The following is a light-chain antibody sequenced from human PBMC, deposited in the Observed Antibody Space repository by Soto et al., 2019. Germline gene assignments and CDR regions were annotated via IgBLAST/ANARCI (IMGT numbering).Light chain of an antibody. Sequence: QSVLTQPPSVSRAPGQRVTISCTGSSSNIGAGYDVHWYQQLPGTAPKLLIYGNSHRPSGVPDRFSGSKSGTSASLAITGLQAEDEADYYCQSYDSSLSAVVFGGGTKVTVL. J-gene: IGLJ2*01. CDR3: QSYDSSLSAVV. V-gene: IGLV1-40*01. CDR1: SSNIGAGYD. CDR2: GNS.